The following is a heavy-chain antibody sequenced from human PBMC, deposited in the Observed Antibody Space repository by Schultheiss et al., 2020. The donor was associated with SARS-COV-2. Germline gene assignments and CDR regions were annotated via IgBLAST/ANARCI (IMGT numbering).Heavy chain of an antibody. CDR1: GGSFSGYY. Sequence: SETLSLTCAVYGGSFSGYYWSWIRQPPGKGLEWIGEINHSGSTNYNPSLKSRVTISVDTSKNQFSLKLSSVTAADTAVYYCARIAGIVGATTGDYWGQGTLVTVSS. CDR3: ARIAGIVGATTGDY. V-gene: IGHV4-34*01. D-gene: IGHD1-26*01. CDR2: INHSGST. J-gene: IGHJ4*02.